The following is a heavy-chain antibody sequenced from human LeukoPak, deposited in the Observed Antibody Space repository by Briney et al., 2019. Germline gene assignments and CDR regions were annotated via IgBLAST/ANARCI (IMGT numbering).Heavy chain of an antibody. CDR1: GYTFTSYG. V-gene: IGHV1-18*01. CDR2: ISAHNGNS. Sequence: GSVKVSCKASGYTFTSYGIRWVRQAPGQGLEWMGWISAHNGNSNYAQKFQGRVTMTTDTSTSTAYMEVRSLRSDDTAVYYCARVQRVKFPLKYYFDYWAREPWSPSPQ. D-gene: IGHD3-10*01. CDR3: ARVQRVKFPLKYYFDY. J-gene: IGHJ4*02.